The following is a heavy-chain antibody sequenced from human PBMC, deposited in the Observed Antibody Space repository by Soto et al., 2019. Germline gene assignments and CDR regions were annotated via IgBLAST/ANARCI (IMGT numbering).Heavy chain of an antibody. CDR2: INPSGTST. J-gene: IGHJ5*02. D-gene: IGHD3-10*01. CDR1: GYTFTSYY. V-gene: IGHV1-46*01. Sequence: ASVKVSCKASGYTFTSYYMHWVRQAPGQGLEWMGLINPSGTSTTYAQRFQGRVTMTRDPSTSTDYMELSSLRSEDTAVYYCARDNSWDYGSGLMTWCLDPWGQGTLVTVS. CDR3: ARDNSWDYGSGLMTWCLDP.